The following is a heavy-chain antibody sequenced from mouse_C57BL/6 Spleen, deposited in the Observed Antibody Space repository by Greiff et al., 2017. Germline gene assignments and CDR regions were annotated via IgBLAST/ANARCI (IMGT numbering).Heavy chain of an antibody. CDR1: GFTFTDYY. Sequence: EVKVVESGGGLVQPGGSLSLSCAASGFTFTDYYMSWVRQPPGKALEWLGFIRNKANGYTTEYSASVKGRFTISRDNSQSILYLQMNALRAEDSATYYCARYGNYVAMDYWGQGTSVTVSS. CDR2: IRNKANGYTT. CDR3: ARYGNYVAMDY. V-gene: IGHV7-3*01. D-gene: IGHD2-1*01. J-gene: IGHJ4*01.